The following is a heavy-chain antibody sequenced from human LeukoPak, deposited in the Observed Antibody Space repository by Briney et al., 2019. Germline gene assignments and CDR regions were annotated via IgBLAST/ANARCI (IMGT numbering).Heavy chain of an antibody. CDR3: ARDRDQWLEAFDI. CDR1: GFTDYG. J-gene: IGHJ3*02. CDR2: INWNGGTT. V-gene: IGHV3-20*04. Sequence: PGGSLRLSCAASGFTDYGMSWVRQAPGKRLEGVSGINWNGGTTTYADSVKGRFTISRDNAKNSLYLQMNSLRAEDTAFYYCARDRDQWLEAFDIWGQGTMVTVSS. D-gene: IGHD6-19*01.